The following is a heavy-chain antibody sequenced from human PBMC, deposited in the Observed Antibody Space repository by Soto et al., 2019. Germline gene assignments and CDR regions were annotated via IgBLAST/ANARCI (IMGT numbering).Heavy chain of an antibody. J-gene: IGHJ5*02. Sequence: SETLSLTCTVSGGSISSYYWSWIRQPAGKGLEWIGRIYTSGSTNYNPSLKSRVTMSVDTSKNQFSLKLSSVTAADTAVYYCAKNGVLPASIGGNNCFAPWGQGTLVTVPS. V-gene: IGHV4-4*07. D-gene: IGHD2-2*01. CDR1: GGSISSYY. CDR2: IYTSGST. CDR3: AKNGVLPASIGGNNCFAP.